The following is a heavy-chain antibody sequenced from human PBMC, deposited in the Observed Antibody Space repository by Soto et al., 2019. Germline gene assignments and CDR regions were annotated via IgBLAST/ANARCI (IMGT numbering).Heavy chain of an antibody. J-gene: IGHJ2*01. D-gene: IGHD5-18*01. CDR3: ARLDTAMGTGWYFDL. Sequence: QVQLQESGPGLVKPSQTLSLTCTVSGGSISSGGYYWSWIRQHPGKGLEWIGYIYYSGSTYYNPSLKSRVTFXXDXSXXQFSLKLSSGTAADTAVYYCARLDTAMGTGWYFDLWGRGTLVTVSS. CDR2: IYYSGST. CDR1: GGSISSGGYY. V-gene: IGHV4-31*03.